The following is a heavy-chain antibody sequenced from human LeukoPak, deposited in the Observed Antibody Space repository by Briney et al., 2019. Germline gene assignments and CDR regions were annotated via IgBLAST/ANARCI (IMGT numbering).Heavy chain of an antibody. V-gene: IGHV3-30*18. J-gene: IGHJ4*02. CDR3: AKSPVASCIGAYCYPFDS. Sequence: GRSLRLSCAASGFTFSSYGMHWVRQAPGKGLEWVAVISYDGSNKYYADSVKGRFTISRDNSKNTLYLQMNSLRAEDTAVYYCAKSPVASCIGAYCYPFDSWGQGNLVTVSS. CDR1: GFTFSSYG. CDR2: ISYDGSNK. D-gene: IGHD2-21*02.